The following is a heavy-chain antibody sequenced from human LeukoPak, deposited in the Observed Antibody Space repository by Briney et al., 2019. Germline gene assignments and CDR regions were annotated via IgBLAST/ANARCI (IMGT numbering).Heavy chain of an antibody. CDR3: ARDPRYSSGWYFDY. V-gene: IGHV3-30-3*01. CDR2: ISYDGSNK. J-gene: IGHJ4*02. Sequence: PGGSLRLSCAASGFTFSSYAMHWVRQAPGKGLEWVAVISYDGSNKYYADSVKGRFTIFRDNSKNTLYLQMNSLRAEDTAVYYCARDPRYSSGWYFDYWGQGTLVTVSS. D-gene: IGHD6-19*01. CDR1: GFTFSSYA.